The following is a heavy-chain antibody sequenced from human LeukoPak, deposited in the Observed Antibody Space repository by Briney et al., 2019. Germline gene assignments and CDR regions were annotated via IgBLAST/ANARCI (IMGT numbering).Heavy chain of an antibody. Sequence: GGSLRLSCAASGXTSSSYRMNWVRQAPGKGLEWVSYISSSSSTTYYADSVKGRFTISRDNAKNSLYLQMNSLRDEDTAVYYCARDPEYYYDSSGYSPGAFDIWGPGTMVTVSS. CDR2: ISSSSSTT. J-gene: IGHJ3*02. V-gene: IGHV3-48*02. D-gene: IGHD3-22*01. CDR3: ARDPEYYYDSSGYSPGAFDI. CDR1: GXTSSSYR.